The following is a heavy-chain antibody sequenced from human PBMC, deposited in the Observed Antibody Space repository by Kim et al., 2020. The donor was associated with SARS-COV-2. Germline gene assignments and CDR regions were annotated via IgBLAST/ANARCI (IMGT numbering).Heavy chain of an antibody. CDR3: TTRGTSNWNEYFHF. Sequence: AATVKGRLTISRDDSKNMLYLQMNSLKTEDTAVYYCTTRGTSNWNEYFHFWGEGTLVTVSS. V-gene: IGHV3-15*01. J-gene: IGHJ4*02. D-gene: IGHD1-1*01.